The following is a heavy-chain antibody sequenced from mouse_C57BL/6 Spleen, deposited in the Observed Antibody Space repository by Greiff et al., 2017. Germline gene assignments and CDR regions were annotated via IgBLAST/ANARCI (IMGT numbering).Heavy chain of an antibody. CDR3: ARQDLFITTVVACDY. D-gene: IGHD1-1*01. J-gene: IGHJ2*01. CDR2: TRGGGGNT. V-gene: IGHV5-9*01. CDR1: GFTFSSYT. Sequence: EVKLVESGGGLVQPGGSLKLSCAASGFTFSSYTMSWVRQTPEKRLAWVATTRGGGGNTSYPDSVKGRFTISRDNAKNTLYLQMSRLRSEDTALYYCARQDLFITTVVACDYWGQGTTLTVSS.